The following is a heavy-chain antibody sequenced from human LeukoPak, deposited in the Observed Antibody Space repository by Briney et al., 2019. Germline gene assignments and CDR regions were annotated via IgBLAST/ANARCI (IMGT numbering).Heavy chain of an antibody. CDR2: IYYSGST. V-gene: IGHV4-59*01. CDR1: GGSISSYY. Sequence: PSETLSLTCTVSGGSISSYYWSWIRQPPGKGLEWIGYIYYSGSTNYNPSLKSRVTISVDTSKNQFSLKLSSVTAADTAVYYWARGGLGSSWYWFDPWGQGTLVTVSS. CDR3: ARGGLGSSWYWFDP. D-gene: IGHD6-13*01. J-gene: IGHJ5*02.